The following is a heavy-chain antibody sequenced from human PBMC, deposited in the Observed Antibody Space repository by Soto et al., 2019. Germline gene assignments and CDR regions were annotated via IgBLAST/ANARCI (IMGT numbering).Heavy chain of an antibody. CDR2: IHFGGNT. Sequence: LRLSCAASGFTVSGDYVSWVRQAPGKGLECVSVIHFGGNTYYADSVKGRFTVSRDNSKNTLYLQMNSRRVEDTAIYFCTKVSPQWLVHDYWGQGTLVTVSS. V-gene: IGHV3-53*01. J-gene: IGHJ4*02. CDR1: GFTVSGDY. D-gene: IGHD6-19*01. CDR3: TKVSPQWLVHDY.